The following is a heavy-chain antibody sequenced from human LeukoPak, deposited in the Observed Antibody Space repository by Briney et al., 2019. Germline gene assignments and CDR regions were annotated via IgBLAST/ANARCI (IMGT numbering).Heavy chain of an antibody. CDR3: ASTTGYSSSWFYFDY. D-gene: IGHD6-13*01. J-gene: IGHJ4*02. V-gene: IGHV3-20*04. Sequence: PGGSLRLSCAASGFTFDDYGMSWVRQAPGKGLEWVSGINWNGGSTGYADSVKGRFTISRDNAKNSLYLQMNSLRAEDTAVYYCASTTGYSSSWFYFDYWGQGTLVTVSS. CDR2: INWNGGST. CDR1: GFTFDDYG.